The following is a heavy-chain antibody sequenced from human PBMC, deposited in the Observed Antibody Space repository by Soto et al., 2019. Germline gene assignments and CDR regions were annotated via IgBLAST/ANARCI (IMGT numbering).Heavy chain of an antibody. CDR3: ARHGYNYGGGYFDY. CDR2: IYRGGST. CDR1: GVTVSSNY. Sequence: EVQLVESGGGLVQPGGSLRLSCAASGVTVSSNYMSWVRQAPGKGLEWVSVIYRGGSTYYADSVKGRFSISRDNSKNTLYLQMNSLRAEDTAGYYCARHGYNYGGGYFDYWGQGTLVTVSS. J-gene: IGHJ4*02. V-gene: IGHV3-66*04. D-gene: IGHD5-18*01.